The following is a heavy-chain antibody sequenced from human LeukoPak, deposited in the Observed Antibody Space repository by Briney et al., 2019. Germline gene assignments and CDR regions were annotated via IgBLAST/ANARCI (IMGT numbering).Heavy chain of an antibody. J-gene: IGHJ4*02. CDR1: GGSFSGYY. Sequence: KPSETLSLTCAVYGGSFSGYYWSWIRQPPGKGLEWTGEINHSGSINYDPSLKSRVTISVDTSKNQFSLKLSSVTAADTAVYYCAQSGSYPDYFDYWGQGTLVTVSS. CDR3: AQSGSYPDYFDY. V-gene: IGHV4-34*01. D-gene: IGHD1-26*01. CDR2: INHSGSI.